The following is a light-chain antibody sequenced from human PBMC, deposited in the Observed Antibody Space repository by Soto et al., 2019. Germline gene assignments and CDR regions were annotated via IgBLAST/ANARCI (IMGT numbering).Light chain of an antibody. CDR3: QQYNNWPLT. CDR2: GAS. J-gene: IGKJ1*01. CDR1: QRVSSSY. Sequence: EIVITQSPATVSVSPGERATLSCRASQRVSSSYLAWYQQKPGQAPRLLIYGASNRATGIPDRFSGSGSGTEFTLTISSLQSEDFAVYYCQQYNNWPLTFGQGTKVDIK. V-gene: IGKV3D-15*01.